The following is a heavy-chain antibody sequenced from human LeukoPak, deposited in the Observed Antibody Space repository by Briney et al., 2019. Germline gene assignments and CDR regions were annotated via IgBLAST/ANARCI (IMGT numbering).Heavy chain of an antibody. CDR2: ISSSSSYI. V-gene: IGHV3-21*01. CDR1: GFTFSSYG. CDR3: ARGPAFYYYDSSGYPTDAFDI. D-gene: IGHD3-22*01. Sequence: GGSLRLSCAASGFTFSSYGMNWVRQAPGKGLEWVSSISSSSSYIYYADSVKGRFTISRHNAKNSLYLQMDSLRAEDTAVYYCARGPAFYYYDSSGYPTDAFDIWGQGTMVTVSS. J-gene: IGHJ3*02.